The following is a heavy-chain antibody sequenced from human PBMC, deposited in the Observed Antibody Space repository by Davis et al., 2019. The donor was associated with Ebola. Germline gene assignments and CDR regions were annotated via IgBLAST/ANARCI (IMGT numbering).Heavy chain of an antibody. J-gene: IGHJ2*01. V-gene: IGHV4-4*02. CDR2: IYHSGST. CDR3: ARELSGTTLYFDL. D-gene: IGHD1-7*01. Sequence: PSETLSHTCAVSGGSISSSNWWSWVRQPPGKGLEWIGEIYHSGSTNYNPSLKSRVTISVDKSKNQFSLKLSSVTAADTAVYYCARELSGTTLYFDLWGRGTLVTVSS. CDR1: GGSISSSNW.